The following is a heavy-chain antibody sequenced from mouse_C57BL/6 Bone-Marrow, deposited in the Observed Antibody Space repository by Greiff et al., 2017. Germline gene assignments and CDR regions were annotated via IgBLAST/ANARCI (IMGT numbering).Heavy chain of an antibody. J-gene: IGHJ2*01. CDR3: ARDAGTGVDY. Sequence: EVQLVESGGGLVQSGRSLRLSCATSGFTFSDFYMEWVRQAPGKGLEWIAASRNKANDYTTEYSASVKGRFIVSRDTSQSILYLQMNALRAEDTAIYYCARDAGTGVDYWGQGTTLTVSS. D-gene: IGHD4-1*01. CDR1: GFTFSDFY. V-gene: IGHV7-1*01. CDR2: SRNKANDYTT.